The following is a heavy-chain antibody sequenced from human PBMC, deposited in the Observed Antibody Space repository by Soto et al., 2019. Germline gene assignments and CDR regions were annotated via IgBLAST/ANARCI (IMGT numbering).Heavy chain of an antibody. D-gene: IGHD3-22*01. V-gene: IGHV4-4*07. CDR1: GDSLSSYS. CDR2: IYTSGIT. J-gene: IGHJ5*02. Sequence: NPSETLSLTCTVSGDSLSSYSWSWIRQPAGKGLEWIGRIYTSGITNSNPSLKSRVTMSIDTSKNQFSLKLSSVTAADTAVYYCARDVSSGYYLNWFDPWGQGTLVTVSS. CDR3: ARDVSSGYYLNWFDP.